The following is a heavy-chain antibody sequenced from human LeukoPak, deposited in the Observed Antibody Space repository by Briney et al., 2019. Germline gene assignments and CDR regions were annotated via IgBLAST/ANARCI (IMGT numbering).Heavy chain of an antibody. V-gene: IGHV4-61*02. CDR3: ARDRFESFDY. CDR2: IDASGST. D-gene: IGHD3-16*01. J-gene: IGHJ4*02. Sequence: TLSLTCTVSGGSFNTGVYSWSWIRQPAGKGLEWIGRIDASGSTKYNPSLKSRITIPVERSKNQFSVRLGSVTAADTAVYYCARDRFESFDYWGRGTLVIVST. CDR1: GGSFNTGVYS.